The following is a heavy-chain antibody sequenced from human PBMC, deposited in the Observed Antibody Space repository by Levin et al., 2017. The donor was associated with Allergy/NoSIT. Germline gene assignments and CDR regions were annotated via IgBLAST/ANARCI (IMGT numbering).Heavy chain of an antibody. CDR2: ISGSGGST. CDR1: GFTFSSYA. D-gene: IGHD4-11*01. J-gene: IGHJ5*02. Sequence: GESLKISCAASGFTFSSYAMSWVRQAPGKGLEWVSAISGSGGSTYYADSVKGRFTISRDNSKNTLYLQMNSLRAEDTAVYYCANNGGYSNYAWFDPWGQGTLVTVSS. CDR3: ANNGGYSNYAWFDP. V-gene: IGHV3-23*01.